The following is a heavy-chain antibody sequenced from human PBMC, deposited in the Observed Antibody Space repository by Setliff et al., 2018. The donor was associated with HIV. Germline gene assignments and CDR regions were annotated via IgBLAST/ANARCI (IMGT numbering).Heavy chain of an antibody. J-gene: IGHJ4*02. CDR3: ARPQLGLGGGSHFDY. Sequence: GGSLRLSCAASGFTFSSYAMHWVRQGPGKGLEWVAVISFDGSNKYYADSVKGRFTISRDNSKNTLYLQMNSLRAEDTAVYYCARPQLGLGGGSHFDYWGQGTLVTVSS. CDR2: ISFDGSNK. V-gene: IGHV3-30*04. D-gene: IGHD1-1*01. CDR1: GFTFSSYA.